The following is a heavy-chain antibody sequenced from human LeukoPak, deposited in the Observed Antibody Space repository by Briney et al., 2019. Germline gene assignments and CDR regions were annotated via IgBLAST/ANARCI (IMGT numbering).Heavy chain of an antibody. CDR1: GFTFSSYE. V-gene: IGHV3-23*01. CDR3: ADSNYWYPVDY. CDR2: ITGSGDST. D-gene: IGHD4-11*01. Sequence: QPGGSLRLSCAASGFTFSSYEMNWVRQAPGKGLEWVSSITGSGDSTYYADSVKGRFTISRDNSKNTLYLQMNSLRAEDTAVYYCADSNYWYPVDYWGQGTLVTVSS. J-gene: IGHJ4*02.